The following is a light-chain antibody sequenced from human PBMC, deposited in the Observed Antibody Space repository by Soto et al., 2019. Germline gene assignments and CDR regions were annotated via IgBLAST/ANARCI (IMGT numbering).Light chain of an antibody. CDR2: DVS. CDR3: QQHNSSPWT. CDR1: QSIGDW. V-gene: IGKV1-5*01. Sequence: DIQMTQSPSTLSASVGDRVTITCRASQSIGDWLAWFQQKPGKAPKLLIYDVSSLESGVSSRFSGSGSGTEFTLTISSLQPDDFATYYCQQHNSSPWTFGQGTKVEIK. J-gene: IGKJ1*01.